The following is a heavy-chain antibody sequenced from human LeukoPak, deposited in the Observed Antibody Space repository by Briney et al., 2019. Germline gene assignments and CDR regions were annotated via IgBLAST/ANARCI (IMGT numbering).Heavy chain of an antibody. Sequence: RPSETLSLTCTVSGASVTDYYWSWLRQSPGKGLEWISYIHHSGNSYYNPSLRSGVTTSLDTSKNQFSLNLISVTAADAPVYYCTRGHWGLQSWSQGTLVTVSS. J-gene: IGHJ5*02. CDR2: IHHSGNS. CDR3: TRGHWGLQS. CDR1: GASVTDYY. D-gene: IGHD7-27*01. V-gene: IGHV4-59*02.